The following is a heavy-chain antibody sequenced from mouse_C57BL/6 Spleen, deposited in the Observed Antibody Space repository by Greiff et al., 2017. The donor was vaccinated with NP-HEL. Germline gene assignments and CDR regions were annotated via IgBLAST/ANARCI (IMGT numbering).Heavy chain of an antibody. CDR2: ISYDGSN. CDR3: ARRHYGNSAWFAY. CDR1: GYSITSGYY. Sequence: EVKLEESGPGLVKPSQSLSLTCSVTGYSITSGYYWNWIRQFPGNKLEWMGYISYDGSNNYNPSLKNRISITRDTSKNQFFLKLNSVTTEDTATYYCARRHYGNSAWFAYWGQGTLVTVSA. J-gene: IGHJ3*01. D-gene: IGHD2-1*01. V-gene: IGHV3-6*01.